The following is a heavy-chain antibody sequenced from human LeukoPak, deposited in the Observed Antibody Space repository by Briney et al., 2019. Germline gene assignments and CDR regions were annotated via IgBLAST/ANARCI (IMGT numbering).Heavy chain of an antibody. Sequence: PGGSLRLSCAASGIIASNNYMSWVRQAPGKGLEWVSVIYNGVSTFYAGSVKGRFTISSDNSKNTLYLQMNSLRAEDTAVYYCARDTRPGSGFLHYYYMDIWGAGTTVTVS. CDR1: GIIASNNY. CDR3: ARDTRPGSGFLHYYYMDI. J-gene: IGHJ6*03. V-gene: IGHV3-53*01. D-gene: IGHD6-19*01. CDR2: IYNGVST.